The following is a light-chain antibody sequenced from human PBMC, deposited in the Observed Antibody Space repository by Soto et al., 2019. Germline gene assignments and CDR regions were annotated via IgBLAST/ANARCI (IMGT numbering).Light chain of an antibody. CDR3: QQSYTTPGT. J-gene: IGKJ1*01. V-gene: IGKV1-39*01. Sequence: DIQMTQSPSSLPASVGDSVTITCRASQAINKYLNWYQHKAGQAPKLLIYGASSLHKGVPARFRGSGAGTFFTLTISSLQPEDFATYYCQQSYTTPGTFGRGPRWKSN. CDR2: GAS. CDR1: QAINKY.